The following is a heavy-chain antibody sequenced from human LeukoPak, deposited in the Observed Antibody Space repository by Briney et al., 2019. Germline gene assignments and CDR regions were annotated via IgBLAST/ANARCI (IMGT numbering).Heavy chain of an antibody. D-gene: IGHD3-22*01. V-gene: IGHV3-49*04. J-gene: IGHJ1*01. Sequence: PGGSLRLSCTASGFTFGDYAMSWVRQAPGKGLEWVGFMRSKASGGTTEYAASVKGRFTISRDDSKSIAYLQMNSLKTEDTAVYYCSRSYDRSGYYPGYFHHWGQGTLVTVSS. CDR1: GFTFGDYA. CDR3: SRSYDRSGYYPGYFHH. CDR2: MRSKASGGTT.